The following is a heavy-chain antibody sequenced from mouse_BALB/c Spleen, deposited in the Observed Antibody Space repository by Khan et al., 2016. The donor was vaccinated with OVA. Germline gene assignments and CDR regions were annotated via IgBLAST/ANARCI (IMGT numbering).Heavy chain of an antibody. J-gene: IGHJ3*01. CDR1: GYSFTGYY. Sequence: LVKTGASVKISCKASGYSFTGYYMHWVKQSHGKSLEWIGYISCYNGATSYNQKFKGKATFTVDTSSSTAYMQFNSLTSDASAVYYCARGDYYGSSSFAYWGQGTLVTVSA. CDR3: ARGDYYGSSSFAY. V-gene: IGHV1S34*01. CDR2: ISCYNGAT. D-gene: IGHD1-1*01.